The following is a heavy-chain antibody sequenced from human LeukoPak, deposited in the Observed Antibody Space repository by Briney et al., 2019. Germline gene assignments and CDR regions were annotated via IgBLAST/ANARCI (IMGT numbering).Heavy chain of an antibody. D-gene: IGHD6-19*01. CDR3: AKVGQWRPLGYFQH. J-gene: IGHJ1*01. Sequence: PGGSLRLSCAASGFTFSSYAMSWVRQAPGKGPEWVSAISGSGGSTYYADSVKGRFTISRDNSKNTLYLQMNSLRAEDTAVYYCAKVGQWRPLGYFQHWGQGTLVTVSS. CDR2: ISGSGGST. CDR1: GFTFSSYA. V-gene: IGHV3-23*01.